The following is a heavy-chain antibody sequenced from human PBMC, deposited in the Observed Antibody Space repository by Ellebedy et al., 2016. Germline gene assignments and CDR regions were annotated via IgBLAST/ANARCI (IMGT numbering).Heavy chain of an antibody. CDR2: IDSAGIT. CDR1: RFPLSSYA. V-gene: IGHV3-23*01. J-gene: IGHJ4*02. Sequence: GESLKISXAASRFPLSSYAMSWVRQAPGKGLEWVSAIDSAGITDYADFVKGRFTISRDNSKNTLYLQMNSLRAEDTPLYYCAKDYSGSINAPLDHWGQGTLVTVSS. CDR3: AKDYSGSINAPLDH. D-gene: IGHD1-26*01.